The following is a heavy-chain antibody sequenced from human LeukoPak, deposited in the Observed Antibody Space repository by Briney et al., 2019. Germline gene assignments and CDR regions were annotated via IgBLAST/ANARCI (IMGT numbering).Heavy chain of an antibody. D-gene: IGHD3-10*01. CDR3: ARTTKGSGSYYISGFDY. V-gene: IGHV4-59*01. CDR1: GGSISSYY. CDR2: IYYSGST. Sequence: RSSETLSLTCTVSGGSISSYYWSWIRQPPGKGLEWIGYIYYSGSTNYNPSLKSRVTISVDTSKNQFSLKLSSVTAADTAVYYCARTTKGSGSYYISGFDYWGQGTLVTVSS. J-gene: IGHJ4*02.